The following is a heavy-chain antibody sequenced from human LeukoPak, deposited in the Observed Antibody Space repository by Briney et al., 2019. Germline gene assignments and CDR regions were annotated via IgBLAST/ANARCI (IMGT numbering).Heavy chain of an antibody. V-gene: IGHV4-59*01. CDR3: ARGQQQLSR. Sequence: KPSETLSLTCTVPGASISSYYWSWIRQPPGKGLEWIGYISDSVSTNYNPSLKSRVSISVDTSNNQFSLKLSSVTAADTAVYYCARGQQQLSRWGQGTLVTVSS. CDR2: ISDSVST. CDR1: GASISSYY. J-gene: IGHJ4*02. D-gene: IGHD6-13*01.